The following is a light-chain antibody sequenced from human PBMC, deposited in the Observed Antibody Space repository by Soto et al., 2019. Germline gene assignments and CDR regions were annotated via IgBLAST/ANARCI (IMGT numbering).Light chain of an antibody. CDR2: DAS. Sequence: EIVLTQSQATLSLSPGERATLSCRASQSVSSYLAWYQQKPGQAPRLLIYDASNRATGIPARFSGSGSGTDFTLTISSLEPEDFAVHYCQQRSNWLLTFGGGTKVEIK. CDR1: QSVSSY. J-gene: IGKJ4*01. CDR3: QQRSNWLLT. V-gene: IGKV3-11*01.